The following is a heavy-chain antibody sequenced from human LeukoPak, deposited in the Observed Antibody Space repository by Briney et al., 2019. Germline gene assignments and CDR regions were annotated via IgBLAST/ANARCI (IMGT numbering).Heavy chain of an antibody. CDR3: ARTSGFYYYYGLDV. CDR1: GFTFSTYA. Sequence: PGGSLRLSCAASGFTFSTYAMSWVRQAPGKGLEWVSAISGTGGNTYYADSVKGRFTISRDNSKRTLYLQLNSLRAEDTAVYYCARTSGFYYYYGLDVWGQGTTVTVSS. V-gene: IGHV3-23*01. D-gene: IGHD1-1*01. J-gene: IGHJ6*02. CDR2: ISGTGGNT.